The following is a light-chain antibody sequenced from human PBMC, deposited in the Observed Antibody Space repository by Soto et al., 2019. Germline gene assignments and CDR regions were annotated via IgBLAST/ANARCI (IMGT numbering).Light chain of an antibody. Sequence: EIVMTQSPATLSVSPGERATLSCRASQSISRNLAWYQQQPGQAPRLLIYDASTRATGIPARFSGSGSGTEFTLTISSLQSEDFAVYYCQQYNDWAYTFGQGTKLEIK. CDR2: DAS. J-gene: IGKJ2*01. V-gene: IGKV3-15*01. CDR3: QQYNDWAYT. CDR1: QSISRN.